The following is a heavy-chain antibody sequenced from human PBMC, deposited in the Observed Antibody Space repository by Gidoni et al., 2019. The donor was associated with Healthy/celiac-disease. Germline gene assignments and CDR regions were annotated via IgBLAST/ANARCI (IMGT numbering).Heavy chain of an antibody. CDR1: GGPFSSYA. Sequence: QVQLVQSGAEVKKPGSSVKVSCKASGGPFSSYAISWVRQAPGQGLEWMGGIIPIFGTANYAQKFQGRVTITADESTSTAYMELSSLRSEDTAVYYCARSLAWVVPAASYFDYWGQGTLVTVSS. CDR2: IIPIFGTA. D-gene: IGHD2-2*01. V-gene: IGHV1-69*01. J-gene: IGHJ4*02. CDR3: ARSLAWVVPAASYFDY.